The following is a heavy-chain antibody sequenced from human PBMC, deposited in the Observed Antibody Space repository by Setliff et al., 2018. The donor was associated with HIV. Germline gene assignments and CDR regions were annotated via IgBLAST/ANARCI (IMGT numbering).Heavy chain of an antibody. V-gene: IGHV4-39*07. CDR1: GGSIDSTSYY. CDR2: IYYSGTT. D-gene: IGHD3-22*01. CDR3: ARGYYDSSGYYFGSSYWYFDL. Sequence: PSETLSLTCTVSGGSIDSTSYYWGWIRQPPGKGLEWIGSIYYSGTTYYNPSLKSRVTISVDRSRNQFSLKLSSVTAADTAVYYCARGYYDSSGYYFGSSYWYFDLWGRGTLVTVSS. J-gene: IGHJ2*01.